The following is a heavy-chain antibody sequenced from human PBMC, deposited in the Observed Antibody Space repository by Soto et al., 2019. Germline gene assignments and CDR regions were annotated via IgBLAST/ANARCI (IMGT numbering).Heavy chain of an antibody. CDR2: IKSKTDGGTT. CDR3: TKDLLTHCSSTSCYRNYNFVY. CDR1: GFTFSNAW. V-gene: IGHV3-15*01. J-gene: IGHJ4*02. Sequence: WGSLRLSCAASGFTFSNAWMSWVRQSPGKGLEWVGGIKSKTDGGTTDYAAPVKGRFTISRDDSKNTLYLQMNSMKTEDTAVYYVTKDLLTHCSSTSCYRNYNFVYWCQG. D-gene: IGHD2-2*01.